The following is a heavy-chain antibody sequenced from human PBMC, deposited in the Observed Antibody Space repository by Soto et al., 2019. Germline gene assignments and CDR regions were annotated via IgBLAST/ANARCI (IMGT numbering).Heavy chain of an antibody. Sequence: SETLSLTCAVYGGSFSGYYWSWIRQPPGKGLEWIGEINHSGSTNYNPSLKSRVTISVDTSKNQFSLKLSSVTAADTAVYYCARLLGYCSGGSCYSGLDPWGQGTLVTVSS. D-gene: IGHD2-15*01. J-gene: IGHJ5*02. CDR1: GGSFSGYY. CDR2: INHSGST. CDR3: ARLLGYCSGGSCYSGLDP. V-gene: IGHV4-34*01.